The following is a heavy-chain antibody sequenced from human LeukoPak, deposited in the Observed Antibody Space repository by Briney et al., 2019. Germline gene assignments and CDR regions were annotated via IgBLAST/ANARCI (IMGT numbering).Heavy chain of an antibody. V-gene: IGHV1-18*01. CDR2: INPHTGDT. CDR3: ARDDFDFDS. J-gene: IGHJ4*02. CDR1: GYTFVTYG. Sequence: ASVKVSCKASGYTFVTYGISWVRQAPGQGLEWMGWINPHTGDTKNAQKFHDRATMTADPFTDTAYMELRSLRSDDTAVYYCARDDFDFDSWGQGTLVTVS. D-gene: IGHD3/OR15-3a*01.